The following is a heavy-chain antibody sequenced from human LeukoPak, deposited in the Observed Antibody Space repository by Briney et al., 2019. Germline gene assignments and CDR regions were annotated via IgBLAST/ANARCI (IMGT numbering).Heavy chain of an antibody. J-gene: IGHJ6*04. D-gene: IGHD5-12*01. CDR2: ISAYNGNT. CDR1: GYTFISYG. CDR3: ARARGIYSGYAMDV. Sequence: ASVKVSCKASGYTFISYGISWVRQAPGQGLEWMGWISAYNGNTNYAQKLQGRVTMTTDTSTSTAYMELRSLRSDDTAVYYCARARGIYSGYAMDVWGKGTTVTVSS. V-gene: IGHV1-18*01.